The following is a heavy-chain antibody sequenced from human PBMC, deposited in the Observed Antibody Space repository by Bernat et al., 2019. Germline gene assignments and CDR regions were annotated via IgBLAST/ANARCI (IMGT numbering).Heavy chain of an antibody. V-gene: IGHV1-24*01. CDR2: FDPEDGET. Sequence: QVQLVQSGAEVKKPGASVKVSCKVSGYTLTELSMHWVRQAPGKGLEWMGGFDPEDGETIYAQKFQGRVTMTDDTSTDTAYMELSSLRSEDTAVYYCATDTPDGLLWFRELSFDHWGQGTLVTVSS. CDR1: GYTLTELS. J-gene: IGHJ4*02. CDR3: ATDTPDGLLWFRELSFDH. D-gene: IGHD3-10*01.